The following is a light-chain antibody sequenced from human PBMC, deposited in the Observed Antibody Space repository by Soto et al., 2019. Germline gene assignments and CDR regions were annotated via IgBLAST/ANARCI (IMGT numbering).Light chain of an antibody. CDR3: QHYDSYPIT. CDR1: KSISGW. J-gene: IGKJ5*01. V-gene: IGKV1-5*01. Sequence: DIQMPQSPSTLSASVGDRVTITCRASKSISGWLAWYQQKPGKAPNLLIYDASSLESGVPSRFSGSGSGTEFTLTISSLQPDDFATYYCQHYDSYPITFGEGTRLEIK. CDR2: DAS.